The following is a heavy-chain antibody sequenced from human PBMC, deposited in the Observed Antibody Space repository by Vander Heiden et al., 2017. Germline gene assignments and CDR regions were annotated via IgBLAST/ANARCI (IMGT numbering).Heavy chain of an antibody. CDR3: AQTNFSGGSCYFSKLDY. CDR1: GGTFSSYA. V-gene: IGHV1-69*10. Sequence: QVQLVQSGAEVKKPGSSVKVSCKASGGTFSSYAISWVRQAPGQGLEWMGGIIPILGIANYAQKFQGRVTITADKATSTAYMELSSLRSEETAVYYCAQTNFSGGSCYFSKLDYWGQGTLVTVSS. J-gene: IGHJ4*02. D-gene: IGHD2-15*01. CDR2: IIPILGIA.